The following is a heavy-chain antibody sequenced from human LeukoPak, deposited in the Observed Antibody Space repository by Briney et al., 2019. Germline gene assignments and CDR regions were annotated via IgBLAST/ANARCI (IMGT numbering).Heavy chain of an antibody. D-gene: IGHD3-10*01. CDR2: ISWNSGSI. CDR1: GFTFDDYA. V-gene: IGHV3-9*01. Sequence: QPGRSLRLSCAASGFTFDDYAMHWVRQAPGKGLEWVSGISWNSGSIGYADSVKGRFTISRDNAKNSLYLQMNSLRAEDTALYYCARGFVELLWQYFDYWGQGTLVTVSS. CDR3: ARGFVELLWQYFDY. J-gene: IGHJ4*02.